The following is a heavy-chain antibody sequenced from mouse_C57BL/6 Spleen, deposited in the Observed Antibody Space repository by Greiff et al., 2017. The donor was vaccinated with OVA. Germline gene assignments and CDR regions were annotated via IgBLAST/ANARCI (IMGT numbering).Heavy chain of an antibody. CDR1: GYAFSSYW. CDR2: IYPGDGDT. Sequence: VQLQQSGAELVKPGASVKISCKASGYAFSSYWMNWVKQRPGKGLEWIGQIYPGDGDTNYNGKFKGKATLTADKSSSTAYMQLSSLTSEDSAVYFCARGDWDADYYAMDYWGQGTSVTVSS. D-gene: IGHD4-1*01. V-gene: IGHV1-80*01. CDR3: ARGDWDADYYAMDY. J-gene: IGHJ4*01.